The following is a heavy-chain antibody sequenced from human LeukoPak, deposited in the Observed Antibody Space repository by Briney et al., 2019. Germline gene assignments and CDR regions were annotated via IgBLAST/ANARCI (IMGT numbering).Heavy chain of an antibody. D-gene: IGHD5-18*01. J-gene: IGHJ4*02. CDR3: AKDQTGYSYGYPGVFDY. CDR2: ISGSGGST. CDR1: GFIFSSYG. Sequence: GGSLRLSCAASGFIFSSYGMSWVRQAPGKGLEWVSSISGSGGSTYYADSVKGRFTISRDNSKNTLYLQMNSLRAEDTTVYYCAKDQTGYSYGYPGVFDYWGQGTLVTVSS. V-gene: IGHV3-23*01.